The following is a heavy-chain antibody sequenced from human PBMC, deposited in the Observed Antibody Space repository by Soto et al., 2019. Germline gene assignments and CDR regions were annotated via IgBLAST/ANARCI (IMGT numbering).Heavy chain of an antibody. D-gene: IGHD2-15*01. Sequence: SGPTLVNPTQTLTLTCTFSGFSLSTSGVGVGWIRQPPGKAPEWLAIIYWDDDKRYSPFLKSGLTITKDTSKNQVVLTMTNVDPVDTATYYCAQRILGRPFDYWGQGTLVTVSS. CDR3: AQRILGRPFDY. V-gene: IGHV2-5*02. CDR1: GFSLSTSGVG. J-gene: IGHJ4*02. CDR2: IYWDDDK.